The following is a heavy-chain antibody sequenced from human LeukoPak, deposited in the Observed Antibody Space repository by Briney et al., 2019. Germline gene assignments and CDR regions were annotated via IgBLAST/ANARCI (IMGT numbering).Heavy chain of an antibody. CDR3: AKGFLRYFDWLLSNYYYGMDV. CDR1: GFTFSDYW. J-gene: IGHJ6*02. CDR2: IRPDGSGT. D-gene: IGHD3-9*01. Sequence: GGSLRLSCAASGFTFSDYWMHWVRQAPGKGLMWVSRIRPDGSGTNYADSVKGRFTISRDDAKNTLYLQMNSLRAEDTALYYCAKGFLRYFDWLLSNYYYGMDVWGQGTTVTVSS. V-gene: IGHV3-74*01.